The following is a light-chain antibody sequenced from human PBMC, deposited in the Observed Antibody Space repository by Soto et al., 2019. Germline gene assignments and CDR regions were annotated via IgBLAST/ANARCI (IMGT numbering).Light chain of an antibody. CDR3: QSYDSSLSGYV. Sequence: QSVLTQPPSVSGAPGQRVTISCTGSSSNIGAGYDVHWYQQLPGTAPKLLIYGNSNRPSGVPDRFSGSKSGTSASLAITGLQHEDEPDYYYQSYDSSLSGYVFGTGTKLTVL. V-gene: IGLV1-40*01. CDR2: GNS. J-gene: IGLJ1*01. CDR1: SSNIGAGYD.